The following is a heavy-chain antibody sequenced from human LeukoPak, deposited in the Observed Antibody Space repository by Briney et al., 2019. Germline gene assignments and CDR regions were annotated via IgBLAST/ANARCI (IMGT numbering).Heavy chain of an antibody. CDR1: GFTFSSYA. V-gene: IGHV3-30-3*01. CDR3: ARSRPYCSGGSCYSDGMDV. D-gene: IGHD2-15*01. Sequence: GGSLRLSCAASGFTFSSYAMNWVRQAPGKGLEWVAAISYDGSKKYYADSVKGRFTISRDNFKNTLYVQMNSPRAEDTAVYYCARSRPYCSGGSCYSDGMDVWGQGTTVTVSS. J-gene: IGHJ6*02. CDR2: ISYDGSKK.